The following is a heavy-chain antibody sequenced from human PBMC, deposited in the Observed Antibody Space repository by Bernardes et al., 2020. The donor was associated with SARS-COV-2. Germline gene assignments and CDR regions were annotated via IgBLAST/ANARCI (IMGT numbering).Heavy chain of an antibody. Sequence: GGSLRLSCEASGFTFNNFGMHWVRQAPGKGLEWLGGFDPQQHKIIYAQKFQGRVTMTEDTSTDTAYMELRSLRSEDTAVYYCATDDPAGAVFGVVIYALHIWGQGTMVTVSS. CDR3: ATDDPAGAVFGVVIYALHI. J-gene: IGHJ3*02. CDR1: GFTFNNFG. V-gene: IGHV1-24*01. D-gene: IGHD3-3*01. CDR2: FDPQQHKI.